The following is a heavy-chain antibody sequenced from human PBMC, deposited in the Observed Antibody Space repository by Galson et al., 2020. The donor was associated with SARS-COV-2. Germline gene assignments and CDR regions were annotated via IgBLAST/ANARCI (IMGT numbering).Heavy chain of an antibody. CDR3: ARGNILGLCSSTSCRDYGMDV. V-gene: IGHV3-74*01. Sequence: QLGGSLRLSCAASGFTFNIFWVHWVRQVPGKGLVWLSRVNGDGTVTSYVDSVRGRFTISRDNAKNTLYLQMDSLRVEDTAVYYCARGNILGLCSSTSCRDYGMDVWGRGTTVTVSS. J-gene: IGHJ6*02. CDR2: VNGDGTVT. CDR1: GFTFNIFW. D-gene: IGHD2-2*01.